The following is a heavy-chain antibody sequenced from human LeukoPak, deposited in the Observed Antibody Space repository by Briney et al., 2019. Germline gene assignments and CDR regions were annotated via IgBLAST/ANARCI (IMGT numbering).Heavy chain of an antibody. D-gene: IGHD4-11*01. J-gene: IGHJ5*02. CDR2: IYTSGST. Sequence: SETLSLTCAVYGGSLSGYYWGWIRQPAGKGLEWIGRIYTSGSTNYNPSLKSRVTMSVDTSKNQFSLKLSSVTVADTAVYYCAREAHDYSGYNWFDPWGQGTLVTVSS. CDR3: AREAHDYSGYNWFDP. V-gene: IGHV4-4*07. CDR1: GGSLSGYY.